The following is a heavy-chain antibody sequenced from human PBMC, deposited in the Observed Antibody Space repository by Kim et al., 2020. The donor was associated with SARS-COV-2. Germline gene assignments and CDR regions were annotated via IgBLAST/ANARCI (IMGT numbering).Heavy chain of an antibody. J-gene: IGHJ2*01. V-gene: IGHV3-48*03. CDR2: ISNGGRSI. Sequence: GGSLRLSCAASRFTFSSYEMNWVRQAPGKGLEWVSYISNGGRSIYYADSVKGRFTISRDNSKNSLYLEMNSLRAEDTAVYYCARGGVFDLWGLGTLVTVSS. CDR1: RFTFSSYE. CDR3: ARGGVFDL. D-gene: IGHD2-8*02.